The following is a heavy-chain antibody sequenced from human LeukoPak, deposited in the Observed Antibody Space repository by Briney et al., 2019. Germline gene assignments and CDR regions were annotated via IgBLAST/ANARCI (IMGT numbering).Heavy chain of an antibody. CDR1: GFSLSTSGVG. CDR2: IYWNDDK. D-gene: IGHD3-22*01. Sequence: SGPTLVKPTQTLTLTCTFSGFSLSTSGVGVGWIRQPPGKALEWLALIYWNDDKRYSPSLKSRLTITKDTSKSQVVLTITNMDPVDTATYYCAHRYYDSSGFDYWGQGTLVTVSS. V-gene: IGHV2-5*01. CDR3: AHRYYDSSGFDY. J-gene: IGHJ4*02.